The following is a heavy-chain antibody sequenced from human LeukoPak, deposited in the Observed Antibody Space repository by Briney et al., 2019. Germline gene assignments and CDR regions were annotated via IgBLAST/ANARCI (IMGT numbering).Heavy chain of an antibody. D-gene: IGHD3-3*01. J-gene: IGHJ4*02. Sequence: ASVKVSCKVSGYTLTELSMHWVRQAPGKGLEWMGGFDPEDGETIYAQKFQGRVTMTEGTSTDTAYMELSSLRSEDTAVYYCATATIFGHPKPFDYWGQGTLVTVSS. CDR2: FDPEDGET. CDR3: ATATIFGHPKPFDY. V-gene: IGHV1-24*01. CDR1: GYTLTELS.